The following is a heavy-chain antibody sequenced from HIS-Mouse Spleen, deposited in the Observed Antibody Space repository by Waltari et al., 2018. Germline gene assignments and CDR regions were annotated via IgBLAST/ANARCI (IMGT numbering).Heavy chain of an antibody. Sequence: QLQLQESGPGLVKPSETLSLTCTVSDGSISSSSYYWGWIRQPPGKGLEWIGSIYYSGSTYYNPSLKSRVTISVDTSKNQFSLKLSAVTAADTAVYYCAREGYSSGRYEDYWGQGTLVTVSS. J-gene: IGHJ4*02. CDR1: DGSISSSSYY. D-gene: IGHD6-19*01. CDR3: AREGYSSGRYEDY. V-gene: IGHV4-39*07. CDR2: IYYSGST.